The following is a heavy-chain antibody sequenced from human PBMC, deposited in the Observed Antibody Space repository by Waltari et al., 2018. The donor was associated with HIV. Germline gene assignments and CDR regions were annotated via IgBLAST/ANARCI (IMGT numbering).Heavy chain of an antibody. J-gene: IGHJ4*02. CDR3: ARDSHFWGSSDY. D-gene: IGHD3-3*02. CDR1: GYSFNNYH. Sequence: EVQLVESGGGLVQPGGSLRLSCVASGYSFNNYHMTWVRQAPGKGLEWVSYISDRSNTIYYADSVKGRFTISRDNDKNSLYLQMNSLRDDDTAVYYCARDSHFWGSSDYWGQGTLVTVSS. V-gene: IGHV3-48*02. CDR2: ISDRSNTI.